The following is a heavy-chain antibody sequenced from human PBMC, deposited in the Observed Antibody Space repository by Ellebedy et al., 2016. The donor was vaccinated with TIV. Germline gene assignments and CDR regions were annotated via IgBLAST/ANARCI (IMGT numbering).Heavy chain of an antibody. CDR3: ATREWQDPMDV. CDR1: GHTFTTYG. CDR2: INTGNGNT. J-gene: IGHJ6*02. Sequence: ASVKVSXXASGHTFTTYGIHWVRQAPGQGLEWMGWINTGNGNTKYSQNFQGRVTITRDTSASTAYMEVTSLRSEDTAVYYCATREWQDPMDVWGQGTTVIVSS. D-gene: IGHD3-3*01. V-gene: IGHV1-3*04.